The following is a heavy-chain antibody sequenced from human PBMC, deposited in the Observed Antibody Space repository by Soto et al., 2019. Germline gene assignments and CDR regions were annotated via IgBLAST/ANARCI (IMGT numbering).Heavy chain of an antibody. D-gene: IGHD6-13*01. Sequence: SETLSLTCTVSGGSISSGPYSWGWIRQPPGKSLEWIGHIYYSGSTYYNPSLKSRVTISVDTSKNQFSLKLSSVTAADTAVYYCARVIRGIAAAGTXNXXXPXGQGTXVTX. CDR3: ARVIRGIAAAGTXNXXXP. V-gene: IGHV4-31*03. J-gene: IGHJ5*02. CDR2: IYYSGST. CDR1: GGSISSGPYS.